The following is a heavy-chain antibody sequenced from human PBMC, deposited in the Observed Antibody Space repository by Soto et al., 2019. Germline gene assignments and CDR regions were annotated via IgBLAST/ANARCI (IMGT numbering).Heavy chain of an antibody. CDR1: GFTFSSYW. Sequence: PGGSLRLSCVASGFTFSSYWMNWFRQAPGKGLEWVANINQGGDNKNYVDFVKGRFTISRDNAKNSLYLHMNSLRGEDTAVYYCARGDPTWNDRPSDFWGPGTLVTVSS. J-gene: IGHJ4*02. V-gene: IGHV3-7*01. CDR2: INQGGDNK. D-gene: IGHD1-1*01. CDR3: ARGDPTWNDRPSDF.